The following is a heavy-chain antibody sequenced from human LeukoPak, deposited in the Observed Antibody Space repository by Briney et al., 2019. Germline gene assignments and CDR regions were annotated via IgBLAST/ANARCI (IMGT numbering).Heavy chain of an antibody. CDR2: INPNSGGT. V-gene: IGHV1-2*02. Sequence: ASVKVSCKASGYTFTGYYMHWVRQAPGQGLEWMGWINPNSGGTNYAQKFQGRVTMTRDTSISTAYMELSRLRSDDTAVYYCARDSGTRRIAAAGTRNDYWGQGTLVTVSS. D-gene: IGHD6-13*01. CDR3: ARDSGTRRIAAAGTRNDY. CDR1: GYTFTGYY. J-gene: IGHJ4*02.